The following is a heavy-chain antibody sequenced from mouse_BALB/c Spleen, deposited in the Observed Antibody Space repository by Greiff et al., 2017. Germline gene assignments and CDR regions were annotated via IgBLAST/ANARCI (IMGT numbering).Heavy chain of an antibody. Sequence: VKLMESGPGLVAPSQSLSITCTVSGFSLTSYDVHWVRQPPGKGLEWLGVIWAGGSTNYNSALMSRLSISKDNSKSQVFLKMNSLQTDDTAMYYCARDDGNYLYYFDYWGQGTTLTVSS. CDR3: ARDDGNYLYYFDY. D-gene: IGHD2-1*01. V-gene: IGHV2-9*02. CDR2: IWAGGST. J-gene: IGHJ2*01. CDR1: GFSLTSYD.